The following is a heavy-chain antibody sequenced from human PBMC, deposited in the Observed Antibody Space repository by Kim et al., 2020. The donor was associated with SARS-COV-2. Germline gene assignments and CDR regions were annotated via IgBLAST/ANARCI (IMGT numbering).Heavy chain of an antibody. J-gene: IGHJ4*02. V-gene: IGHV3-21*01. D-gene: IGHD6-19*01. Sequence: GGSLRLSCAASGFMFSDRSMNWVRQAPGKGLEWVSAITSSSSFTYYADSVKGRFTISRDNAKNSLYLQMNSLRAEDTALYYCASKIAVAETGDYWGQGTL. CDR1: GFMFSDRS. CDR2: ITSSSSFT. CDR3: ASKIAVAETGDY.